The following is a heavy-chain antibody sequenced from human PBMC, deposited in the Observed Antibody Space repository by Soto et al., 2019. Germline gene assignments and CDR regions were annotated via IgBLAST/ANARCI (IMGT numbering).Heavy chain of an antibody. CDR3: ARSYSSSWYVRPFDY. Sequence: SETLSLTCAVSGGSISSSNWWSWVRQPPGKGLEWIGEIYHSGSTNYNPSLKSRVTISVDKSKNQFSLKLSSVTAADTAVYYCARSYSSSWYVRPFDYWGQGTLVTVSS. CDR1: GGSISSSNW. J-gene: IGHJ4*02. D-gene: IGHD6-13*01. CDR2: IYHSGST. V-gene: IGHV4-4*02.